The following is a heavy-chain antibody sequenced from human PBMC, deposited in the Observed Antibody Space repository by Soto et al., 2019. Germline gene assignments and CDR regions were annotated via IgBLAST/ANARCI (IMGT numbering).Heavy chain of an antibody. D-gene: IGHD6-19*01. CDR3: AHRHPPPQTAVKEEWLASYFDY. CDR2: IYWDDDK. CDR1: GFSFSTSGVG. J-gene: IGHJ4*02. Sequence: SGPTLVNPTQTLTLTCTFSGFSFSTSGVGVGWIRQPPGKALEWLARIYWDDDKRYRPSLKSRLTITKDTSKNQVVLTMTNMDPVETATYYCAHRHPPPQTAVKEEWLASYFDYWGQGTLVTVSS. V-gene: IGHV2-5*02.